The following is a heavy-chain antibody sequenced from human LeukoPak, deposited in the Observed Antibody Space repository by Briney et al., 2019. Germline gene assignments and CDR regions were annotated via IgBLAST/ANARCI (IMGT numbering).Heavy chain of an antibody. CDR3: ATLDSTKSVF. J-gene: IGHJ1*01. CDR2: IKQDGSGE. CDR1: EFRFGTDW. D-gene: IGHD2-2*01. Sequence: PGGSLRLSCVASEFRFGTDWISWVRQAPGKGLEWVACIKQDGSGEYYVGSVRCRFTVSVDNGKNSLHLQMNSLRAEDTARYYCATLDSTKSVFWGRGTAVTVSS. V-gene: IGHV3-7*01.